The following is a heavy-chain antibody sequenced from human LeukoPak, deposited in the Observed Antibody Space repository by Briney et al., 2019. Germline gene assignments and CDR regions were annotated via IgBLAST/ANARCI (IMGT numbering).Heavy chain of an antibody. CDR1: GGSFSGYY. V-gene: IGHV4-34*01. Sequence: PSETLSLTCAVYGGSFSGYYWSWIRQPPGKGLEWIGEINHSGSTYYNPSLKSRVTISVDRSKNQFSLKLSSVTAADTAVYYCASSPRSYYFDYWGQGTLVTVSS. CDR3: ASSPRSYYFDY. CDR2: INHSGST. J-gene: IGHJ4*02.